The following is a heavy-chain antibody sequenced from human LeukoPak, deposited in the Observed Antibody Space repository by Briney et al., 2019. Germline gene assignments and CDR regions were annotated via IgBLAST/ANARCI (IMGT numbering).Heavy chain of an antibody. CDR3: ARGPRIAAAGRRGRFDP. CDR2: IKQDGSEK. CDR1: GFTFSSYW. V-gene: IGHV3-7*01. D-gene: IGHD6-13*01. J-gene: IGHJ5*02. Sequence: GGSLRLSCAASGFTFSSYWMSWVRQAPGKGPEWVANIKQDGSEKYYVDSVKGRFTISRDNAKNSLYLQMNSLRAEDTAVYYCARGPRIAAAGRRGRFDPWGQGTLVTVSS.